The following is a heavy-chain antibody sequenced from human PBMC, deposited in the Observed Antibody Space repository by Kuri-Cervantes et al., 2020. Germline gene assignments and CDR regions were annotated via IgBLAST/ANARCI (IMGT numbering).Heavy chain of an antibody. V-gene: IGHV1-3*01. CDR2: INAGNGNT. CDR1: GYTLTSYA. J-gene: IGHJ5*02. Sequence: ASVKVSCKASGYTLTSYAMHWVRQAPGQRLEWMGWINAGNGNTKYSQKFQGRVTITRDTSASTAYMELSSLRSEDTAVYYCARGPQQWARWFDPWGQGTLVTVSS. CDR3: ARGPQQWARWFDP. D-gene: IGHD6-19*01.